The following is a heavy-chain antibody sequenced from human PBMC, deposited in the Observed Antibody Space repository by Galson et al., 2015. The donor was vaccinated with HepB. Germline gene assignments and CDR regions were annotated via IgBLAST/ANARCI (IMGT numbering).Heavy chain of an antibody. J-gene: IGHJ1*01. CDR2: IYYSGST. CDR3: ARGQYYYDSRLASLDHEYFQH. V-gene: IGHV4-30-4*07. D-gene: IGHD3-22*01. CDR1: GGSISSGGYS. Sequence: TLSLTCAVSGGSISSGGYSWSWIRQPPGKGLEWIGYIYYSGSTYYNPSLKSRVTISVDTSKNQFSLKLSSVTAADTAVYYCARGQYYYDSRLASLDHEYFQHWGQGTLVTVSS.